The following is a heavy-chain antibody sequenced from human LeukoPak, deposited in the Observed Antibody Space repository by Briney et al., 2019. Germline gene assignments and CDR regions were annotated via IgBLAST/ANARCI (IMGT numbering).Heavy chain of an antibody. Sequence: GASVKVSCKASGYTFTNYGISWVRQAPGQGLEWMGWISAYNGKTNYAQKFQGRVTLTTDTSTSTAYMELRSLRAEDTAVYYCARDWGRGYFDWPYSLFDAFDIWGQGTMVTVSS. CDR2: ISAYNGKT. D-gene: IGHD3-9*01. J-gene: IGHJ3*02. V-gene: IGHV1-18*01. CDR1: GYTFTNYG. CDR3: ARDWGRGYFDWPYSLFDAFDI.